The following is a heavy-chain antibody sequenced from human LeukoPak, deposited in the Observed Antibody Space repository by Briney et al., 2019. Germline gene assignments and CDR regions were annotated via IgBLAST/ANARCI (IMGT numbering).Heavy chain of an antibody. CDR1: GYTFTGYY. V-gene: IGHV1-2*02. J-gene: IGHJ5*02. CDR2: INPNSGGT. D-gene: IGHD4-17*01. CDR3: ARHIDHTLTTGRNWFDP. Sequence: GASVKVSCKASGYTFTGYYMHWVRQAPGQGLEWMGWINPNSGGTNYAQKFQGRVTMTRDTSISTVYMDLSRLRSDDTAVYYCARHIDHTLTTGRNWFDPWGQGTLVTVSS.